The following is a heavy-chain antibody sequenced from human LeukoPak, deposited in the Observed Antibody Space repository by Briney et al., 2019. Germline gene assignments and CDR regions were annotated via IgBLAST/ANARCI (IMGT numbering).Heavy chain of an antibody. D-gene: IGHD3-16*01. Sequence: SETLSLTCTVSGGSISSGGYYWRWLRQHPGKGLEWIAYIYYSGSTYYNPSLMSRVTISVYTSKNQFSLKLISAPAAVPSQYYCPSGLGGESGQQSSPKYYMDVWGKGTTVTVSS. J-gene: IGHJ6*03. CDR1: GGSISSGGYY. CDR2: IYYSGST. V-gene: IGHV4-31*03. CDR3: PSGLGGESGQQSSPKYYMDV.